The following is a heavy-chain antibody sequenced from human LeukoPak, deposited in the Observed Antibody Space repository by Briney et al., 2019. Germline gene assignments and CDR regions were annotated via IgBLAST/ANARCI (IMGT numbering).Heavy chain of an antibody. Sequence: ASVKVSCKASGYTFTGYYMHWVRQAPGQGLEWMGWINPNSGGTNYAQKFQGRVTMTRDTSISTAYMELSGLRSDDTAVYYCARGTLIGSSTSPRYYYYMDVWGKGTTVTVSS. D-gene: IGHD2-2*01. CDR1: GYTFTGYY. J-gene: IGHJ6*03. CDR2: INPNSGGT. CDR3: ARGTLIGSSTSPRYYYYMDV. V-gene: IGHV1-2*02.